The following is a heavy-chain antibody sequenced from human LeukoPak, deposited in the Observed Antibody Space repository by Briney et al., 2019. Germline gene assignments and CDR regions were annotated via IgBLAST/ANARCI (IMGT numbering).Heavy chain of an antibody. V-gene: IGHV3-21*01. D-gene: IGHD1-26*01. CDR1: GFTFSSYS. Sequence: GGSLSLSCAASGFTFSSYSMNWVRQAPGKGLEWVSSISSSSSYIYYADSEKGRFTISRDNAKNSLYLQMNSLRAEDAAVYYCARDELHTGTYFPFDYWGQGTLVTVSS. CDR3: ARDELHTGTYFPFDY. J-gene: IGHJ4*02. CDR2: ISSSSSYI.